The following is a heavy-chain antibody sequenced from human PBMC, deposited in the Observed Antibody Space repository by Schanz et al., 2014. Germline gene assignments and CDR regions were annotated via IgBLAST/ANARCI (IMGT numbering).Heavy chain of an antibody. Sequence: QVQLVESGAEVKKPGASVKVSCEASGYTFTSYEINWVRQATGQGLEWMGWMNPNSGNTGYAQKFQGRVTMTRDTSTTTVYMDLSSLISEDTAVYYCAFDRDDAYDIWGQGTTVTVSS. J-gene: IGHJ3*02. CDR1: GYTFTSYE. CDR2: MNPNSGNT. CDR3: AFDRDDAYDI. V-gene: IGHV1-8*01. D-gene: IGHD3-9*01.